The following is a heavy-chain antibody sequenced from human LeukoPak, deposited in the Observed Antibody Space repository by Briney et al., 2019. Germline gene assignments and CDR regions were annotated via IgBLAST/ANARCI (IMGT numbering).Heavy chain of an antibody. V-gene: IGHV3-11*03. CDR3: ARGGTLEYFQR. J-gene: IGHJ1*01. CDR2: ISFSSTYT. Sequence: GGSLRLSCAASGFNFSDYYMSWIRQAPGEGLEWVSDISFSSTYTNYADSVKGRFTISRDNAKNSLYLQMNSLRAEDTAVYYCARGGTLEYFQRWGQGTLVTVSS. CDR1: GFNFSDYY.